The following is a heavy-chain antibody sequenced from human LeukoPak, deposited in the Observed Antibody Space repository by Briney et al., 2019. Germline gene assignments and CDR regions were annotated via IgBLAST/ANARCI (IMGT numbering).Heavy chain of an antibody. CDR2: FSGSGGST. Sequence: GGSLRLSCAASGFTFSSYAMSWVRQAPGKGLEWVSAFSGSGGSTYYADSVKGRFTISRDNSKNTLYLQMNSLRAEDTAVYYCAKVILVEGATTGFDYWGQGTLVTVSS. J-gene: IGHJ4*02. V-gene: IGHV3-23*01. CDR1: GFTFSSYA. D-gene: IGHD1-26*01. CDR3: AKVILVEGATTGFDY.